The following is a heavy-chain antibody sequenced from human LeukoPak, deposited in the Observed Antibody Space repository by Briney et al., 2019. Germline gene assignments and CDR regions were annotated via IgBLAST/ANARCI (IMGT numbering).Heavy chain of an antibody. CDR2: MNPNSGNT. D-gene: IGHD6-13*01. J-gene: IGHJ4*02. V-gene: IGHV1-8*01. Sequence: ASLKVSCKASGYTFTSYDINWVRQATGQGLEWMGWMNPNSGNTGYAQKFQGRVTMTRNTSISTAYMELSSLRSEDTAVYYCARVGGIAAAFDYWGQGTLVTVSS. CDR3: ARVGGIAAAFDY. CDR1: GYTFTSYD.